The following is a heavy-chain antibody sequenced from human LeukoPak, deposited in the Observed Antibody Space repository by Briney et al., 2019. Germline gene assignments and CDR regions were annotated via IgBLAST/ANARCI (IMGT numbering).Heavy chain of an antibody. D-gene: IGHD1-26*01. V-gene: IGHV3-33*01. CDR1: GFTFSSYG. CDR2: IWYDGSNK. Sequence: GGSLRLSCAASGFTFSSYGMHWVRQAPGKGLEWVAVIWYDGSNKYYADSVKGRFTISRDNSKNSLYLQMNSLRAEDTAVYYCARDAQNIVGATFDYWGQGTLVTVSS. CDR3: ARDAQNIVGATFDY. J-gene: IGHJ4*02.